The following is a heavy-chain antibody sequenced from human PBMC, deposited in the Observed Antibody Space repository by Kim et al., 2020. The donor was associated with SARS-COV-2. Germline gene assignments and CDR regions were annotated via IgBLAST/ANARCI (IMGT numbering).Heavy chain of an antibody. Sequence: SETLSLTCTVSGGSISSYYWSWIRQPPGKGLEWIGYIYYSGSTNYNPSLKSRVTISVDTSKNQFSLKLSSVTAADTAVYYCAGTDDLGWPAHYYYYGMDVWGQGTTVTVSS. CDR3: AGTDDLGWPAHYYYYGMDV. CDR2: IYYSGST. J-gene: IGHJ6*02. V-gene: IGHV4-59*08. CDR1: GGSISSYY. D-gene: IGHD3-3*01.